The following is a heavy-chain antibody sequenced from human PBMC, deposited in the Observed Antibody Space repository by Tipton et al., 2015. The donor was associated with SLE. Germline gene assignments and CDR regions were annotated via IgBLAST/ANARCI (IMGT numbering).Heavy chain of an antibody. V-gene: IGHV4-4*09. CDR2: TYASGRT. J-gene: IGHJ6*02. CDR1: GGSITAYF. Sequence: TLSLTCTVSGGSITAYFWSWIRQPPGKGLEWIGYTYASGRTNYNPSLKSRVTISIDMSKNQFSLKLRSVTAADTAVYYCARGSNYYYDCAMDVWGQGAPVPVSS. CDR3: ARGSNYYYDCAMDV.